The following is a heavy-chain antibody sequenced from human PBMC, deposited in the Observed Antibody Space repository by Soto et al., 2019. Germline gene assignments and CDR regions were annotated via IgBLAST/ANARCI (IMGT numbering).Heavy chain of an antibody. V-gene: IGHV1-69*06. Sequence: GASVKVSCKASGGTFSSYAISWVRQAPGQGLEWMGGIIPIFGTANNAQKFQGRVTITADKSTSTAYMELSSLRSEDTAVYYCARGVGYCSGGSCYPGFYYGMDVWGQGTTVTVS. CDR2: IIPIFGTA. J-gene: IGHJ6*02. CDR1: GGTFSSYA. D-gene: IGHD2-15*01. CDR3: ARGVGYCSGGSCYPGFYYGMDV.